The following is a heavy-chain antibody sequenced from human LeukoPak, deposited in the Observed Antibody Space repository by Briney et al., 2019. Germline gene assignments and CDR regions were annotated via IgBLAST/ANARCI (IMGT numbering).Heavy chain of an antibody. J-gene: IGHJ4*02. D-gene: IGHD2-21*02. V-gene: IGHV4-34*01. CDR1: GGSFSGYY. CDR2: INHSGST. CDR3: ARVGGSDVLDY. Sequence: SETLSLTCAVYGGSFSGYYCSWIRQPPGKGPEWIGEINHSGSTNYNPSLKSRVTISVDTSKNQFSLKLSSVTAADTAVYYCARVGGSDVLDYWGQGTLVTVSS.